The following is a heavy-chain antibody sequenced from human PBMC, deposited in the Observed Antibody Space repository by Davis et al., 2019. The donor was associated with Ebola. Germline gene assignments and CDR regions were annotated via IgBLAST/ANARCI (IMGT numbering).Heavy chain of an antibody. CDR1: GLPFSVSF. CDR3: VTENWYRFES. D-gene: IGHD1/OR15-1a*01. CDR2: SRNQENHYNT. J-gene: IGHJ4*02. V-gene: IGHV3-72*01. Sequence: GGTLRLSCGVSGLPFSVSFMDWVRLTPGTGLEWVGLSRNQENHYNTEYAASVRGRFTITRDDSKKSMYLQMNSLRTEDTAVYYCVTENWYRFESWGQGTLVTVSS.